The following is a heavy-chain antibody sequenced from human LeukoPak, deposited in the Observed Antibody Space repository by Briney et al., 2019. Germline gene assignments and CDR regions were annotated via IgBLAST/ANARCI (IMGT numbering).Heavy chain of an antibody. V-gene: IGHV3-74*01. Sequence: GGSLRLSCAASGFTFSSHWMHWVRQAPGKGLVWVSRINNDGSSISYADSVKGRFTISRDNAKNTLYLQMNSLRAEDTAVYYCARAITMIVVVIPPYGMDVWGQGTTVTVSS. CDR1: GFTFSSHW. J-gene: IGHJ6*02. CDR3: ARAITMIVVVIPPYGMDV. D-gene: IGHD3-22*01. CDR2: INNDGSSI.